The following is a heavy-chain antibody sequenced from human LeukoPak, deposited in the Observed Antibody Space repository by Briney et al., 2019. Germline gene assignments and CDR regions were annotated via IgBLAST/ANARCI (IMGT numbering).Heavy chain of an antibody. CDR1: GSRFTNYW. CDR2: IYPGDSDT. V-gene: IGHV5-51*01. J-gene: IGHJ4*02. Sequence: GESLKISFKAPGSRFTNYWIGWVRPMPGKGLEWMGIIYPGDSDTRYSPSFQGQVTISADKSISTAYLQWSSLKASDTAMYYCASPDYYDSSGYSPGVGYWGQGTPVTVSS. D-gene: IGHD3-22*01. CDR3: ASPDYYDSSGYSPGVGY.